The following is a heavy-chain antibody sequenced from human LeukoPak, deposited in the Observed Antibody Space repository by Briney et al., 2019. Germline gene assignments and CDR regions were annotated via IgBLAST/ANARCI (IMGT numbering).Heavy chain of an antibody. CDR1: GFTFSSYA. CDR2: VSSDGSNR. Sequence: GKSLRLSCAASGFTFSSYALQWVRQAPGQGLEWVAVVSSDGSNRFYADSVKGRFTISRDNSKNTLFLQMNSLRAEDTAVYFCGKRGHLENGNSWYVIDYWGQGTLVTVSS. J-gene: IGHJ4*02. CDR3: GKRGHLENGNSWYVIDY. D-gene: IGHD6-13*01. V-gene: IGHV3-30-3*02.